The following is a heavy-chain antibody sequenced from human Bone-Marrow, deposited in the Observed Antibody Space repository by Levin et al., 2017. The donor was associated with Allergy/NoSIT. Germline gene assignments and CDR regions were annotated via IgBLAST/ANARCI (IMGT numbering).Heavy chain of an antibody. CDR2: IYPDDSDT. CDR3: ARLTKYCSGGYCNPDGFDI. J-gene: IGHJ3*02. Sequence: GESLKISCKGSGYSFTSYWIAWVRQMPGKGLEWMGIIYPDDSDTRYSPSFQGQVTISADMSISTAYLQWSSQKASDTAMYYCARLTKYCSGGYCNPDGFDIWGQGTMVTVSS. CDR1: GYSFTSYW. V-gene: IGHV5-51*01. D-gene: IGHD2-15*01.